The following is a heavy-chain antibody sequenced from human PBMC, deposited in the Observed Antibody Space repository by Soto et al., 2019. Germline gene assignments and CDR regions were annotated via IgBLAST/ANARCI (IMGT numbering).Heavy chain of an antibody. V-gene: IGHV3-23*01. J-gene: IGHJ4*02. D-gene: IGHD3-9*01. CDR1: GFTFSSYA. CDR3: APHGGILTGHFDY. CDR2: ISGSGGST. Sequence: GGSLRLSCAASGFTFSSYAMSWVRQAPGKGLEWVSAISGSGGSTYYADSVKGRFTISRDNSKNTLYLQMNSLRAEDTAVYYCAPHGGILTGHFDYWGQGTLVTVSS.